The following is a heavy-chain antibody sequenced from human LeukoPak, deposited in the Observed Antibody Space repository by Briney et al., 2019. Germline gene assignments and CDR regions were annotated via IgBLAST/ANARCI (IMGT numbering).Heavy chain of an antibody. CDR3: ARLPGYSYGCFDY. CDR1: GYTFTSYY. CDR2: INPNSGGT. V-gene: IGHV1-2*02. J-gene: IGHJ4*02. D-gene: IGHD5-18*01. Sequence: GASVKVSCKASGYTFTSYYMHWVRQAPGQGLEWMGWINPNSGGTNYAQKFQGRVTMTRDTSISTAYMELSRLRSDDTAVYYCARLPGYSYGCFDYWGQGTLVTVSS.